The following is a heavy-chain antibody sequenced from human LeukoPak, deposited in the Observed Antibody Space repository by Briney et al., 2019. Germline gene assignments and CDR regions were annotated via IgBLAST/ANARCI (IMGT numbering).Heavy chain of an antibody. CDR2: INWNGGST. Sequence: PGGSLRLSCAASGFTFDDYGMSWVRQAPGKGLEWVSGINWNGGSTGYADSVKGRFTISRDNAKNSLYLQMNSLRVEDTALYYCARGSSGWYNYHYYYMDVWGKGTTVTVSS. D-gene: IGHD6-19*01. CDR1: GFTFDDYG. CDR3: ARGSSGWYNYHYYYMDV. V-gene: IGHV3-20*04. J-gene: IGHJ6*03.